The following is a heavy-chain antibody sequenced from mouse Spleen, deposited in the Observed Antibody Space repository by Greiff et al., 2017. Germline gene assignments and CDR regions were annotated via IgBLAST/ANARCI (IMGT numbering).Heavy chain of an antibody. CDR2: IDPETGGT. V-gene: IGHV1-15*01. CDR1: GYTFTDYE. J-gene: IGHJ2*01. D-gene: IGHD1-2*01. CDR3: TRVTTATGYFDY. Sequence: QVQLQQSGPELVRPGASVTLSCKASGYTFTDYEMHWVKQTPVHGLEWIGAIDPETGGTAYNQKFKGKAILTADKSSSTAYMELRSLTSEDSAVYYCTRVTTATGYFDYWGQGTTLTVSS.